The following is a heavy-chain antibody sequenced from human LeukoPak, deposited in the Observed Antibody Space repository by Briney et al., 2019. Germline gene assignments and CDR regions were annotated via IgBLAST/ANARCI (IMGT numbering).Heavy chain of an antibody. CDR3: ARGPSYGSGSYNIYGIDY. J-gene: IGHJ4*02. V-gene: IGHV1-8*01. D-gene: IGHD3-10*01. CDR1: GYTFTSYD. CDR2: MNPNSANT. Sequence: ASVKVSCKASGYTFTSYDINWVRQATGQGLEWMGWMNPNSANTGYAQKFQGRVTMTRDTSISTAYMELSSLTSEDTAVYHCARGPSYGSGSYNIYGIDYWGQGTLVTVSS.